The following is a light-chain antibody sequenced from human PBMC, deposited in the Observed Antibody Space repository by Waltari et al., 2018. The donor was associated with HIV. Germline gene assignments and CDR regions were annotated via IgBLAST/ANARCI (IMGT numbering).Light chain of an antibody. J-gene: IGKJ2*01. Sequence: EILLTQSPGTLSLSPGERATLSCRASPSLSSKYLAWYQQRPGQAPRLRIYGTSDRATGIPDRFRGSGSGTDFTLTISRLEPEDSAVYHGQQYDKSPTFGQGTKLEI. CDR2: GTS. V-gene: IGKV3-20*01. CDR1: PSLSSKY. CDR3: QQYDKSPT.